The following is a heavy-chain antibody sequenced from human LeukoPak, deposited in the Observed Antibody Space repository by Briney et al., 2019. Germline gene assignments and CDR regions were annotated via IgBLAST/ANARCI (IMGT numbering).Heavy chain of an antibody. V-gene: IGHV4-39*01. CDR3: ASGVYSYGFFDY. D-gene: IGHD5-18*01. J-gene: IGHJ4*02. CDR1: GGSISSSSYY. CDR2: IYYSGST. Sequence: SETLSLTCTVSGGSISSSSYYWGWIRQPPGRGLEWIGSIYYSGSTYYNPSLKSRVTISVDTSKNQFSLKLSSVTAADTAVYYCASGVYSYGFFDYWGQGTLVTVSS.